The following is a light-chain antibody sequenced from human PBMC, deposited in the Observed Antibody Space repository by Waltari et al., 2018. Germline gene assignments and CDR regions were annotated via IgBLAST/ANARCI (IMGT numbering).Light chain of an antibody. Sequence: DIQMTQSPSTLSASVGDRVTITCRARQPITTWVARYQQKPGQAPPSLIHDASRLEFGVPTRFSGSGSGTEFTLTISSLRPDDFATYYCQQYSSFWTFGQGTK. J-gene: IGKJ1*01. CDR1: QPITTW. CDR2: DAS. CDR3: QQYSSFWT. V-gene: IGKV1-5*01.